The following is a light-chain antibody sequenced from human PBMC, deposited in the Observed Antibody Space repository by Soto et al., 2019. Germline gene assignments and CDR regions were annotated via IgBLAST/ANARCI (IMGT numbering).Light chain of an antibody. CDR1: QSVSSY. Sequence: VLTQSPATLSLCPGERATLSCRASQSVSSYLAWYQQKPGQAPRLLIYDASNRATGIPARFSGSGSGTDFTLTISSLEPEDFAVYYCQQYNNWPRTFGGGTKVDIK. CDR2: DAS. V-gene: IGKV3-11*01. J-gene: IGKJ4*02. CDR3: QQYNNWPRT.